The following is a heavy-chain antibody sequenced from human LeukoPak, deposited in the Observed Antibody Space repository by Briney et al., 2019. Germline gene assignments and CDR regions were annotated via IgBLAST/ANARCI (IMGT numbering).Heavy chain of an antibody. CDR3: ARRIAVADNYFDY. Sequence: PGGSLRLSCAASGFTFSSYSMNWVRQAPGKGLEWVSSISNSSSYIYYADTVKGRFTISRDNAKNSLYLQMNSLRAEDTGVYYCARRIAVADNYFDYWGQGTLVNVSS. D-gene: IGHD6-19*01. CDR1: GFTFSSYS. V-gene: IGHV3-21*01. CDR2: ISNSSSYI. J-gene: IGHJ4*02.